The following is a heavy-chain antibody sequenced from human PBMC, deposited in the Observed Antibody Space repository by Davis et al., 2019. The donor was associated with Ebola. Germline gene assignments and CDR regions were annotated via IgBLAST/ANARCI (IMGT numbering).Heavy chain of an antibody. J-gene: IGHJ4*02. CDR2: IIPIFSTP. CDR1: GGTFSSYA. D-gene: IGHD5-18*01. Sequence: SVKVSCKASGGTFSSYAISWVRQAPGQRLEWMGGIIPIFSTPSYAQKFQGRVTITADESTSTAYMELSSLKSEDTAVYFCARDFLAAYSHGFLAFWGQGTLVTVSS. CDR3: ARDFLAAYSHGFLAF. V-gene: IGHV1-69*13.